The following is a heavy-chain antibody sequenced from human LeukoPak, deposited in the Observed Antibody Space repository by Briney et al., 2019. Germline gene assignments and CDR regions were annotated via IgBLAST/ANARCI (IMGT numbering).Heavy chain of an antibody. CDR2: VDHTGST. J-gene: IGHJ6*03. Sequence: PSETLSLTCSVSSGFITAYYWSWIRQPPGKGLEWIGYVDHTGSTNFNPSLNGRVSISRDTSKNLFSLRLRSVTAADTAVYFCARGRVSSSTWYSTYYYYFYMDVWGKGTTVTVSS. CDR1: SGFITAYY. V-gene: IGHV4-59*01. D-gene: IGHD4-11*01. CDR3: ARGRVSSSTWYSTYYYYFYMDV.